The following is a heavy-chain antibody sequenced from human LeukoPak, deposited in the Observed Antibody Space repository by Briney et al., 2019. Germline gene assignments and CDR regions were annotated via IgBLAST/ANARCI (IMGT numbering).Heavy chain of an antibody. CDR3: ARSIAAAGIRPFDP. CDR1: GDSISYYY. V-gene: IGHV4-59*01. D-gene: IGHD6-13*01. CDR2: ISHSGST. Sequence: SETLSLTCTVSGDSISYYYWSWIRQPPGKGLEWIGYISHSGSTNYNASLKSRVTISLDTSKNQFSLNLSSVTAADTAVYYCARSIAAAGIRPFDPWGQGTLVTVSS. J-gene: IGHJ5*02.